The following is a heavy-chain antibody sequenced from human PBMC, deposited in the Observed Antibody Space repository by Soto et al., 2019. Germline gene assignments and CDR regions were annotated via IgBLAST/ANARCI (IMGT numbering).Heavy chain of an antibody. J-gene: IGHJ4*02. CDR1: GGNFFNYA. CDR3: AREIGGFDY. Sequence: GASVKVSCKASGGNFFNYAITWVRQAPGQGLEWMGGIIPIPGTTNYAQKFQGRVTITADASTSTAYMELSSLRSEDTAVYYCAREIGGFDYWGQGTLVTVS. V-gene: IGHV1-69*13. CDR2: IIPIPGTT. D-gene: IGHD2-15*01.